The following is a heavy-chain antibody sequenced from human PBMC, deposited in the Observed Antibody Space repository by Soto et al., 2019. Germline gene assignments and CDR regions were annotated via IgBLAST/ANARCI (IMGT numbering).Heavy chain of an antibody. Sequence: GGSLRLSCAASGFTFSSYAMHWVRQAPGKGLEYVSAISSNGGSTYYANSVKGRFTISRDNSKNTLYLQMGSLRAEDMAVYYYAKKKGDPCFDPWGQETLVTVSS. CDR2: ISSNGGST. D-gene: IGHD3-10*01. CDR3: AKKKGDPCFDP. CDR1: GFTFSSYA. J-gene: IGHJ5*02. V-gene: IGHV3-64*01.